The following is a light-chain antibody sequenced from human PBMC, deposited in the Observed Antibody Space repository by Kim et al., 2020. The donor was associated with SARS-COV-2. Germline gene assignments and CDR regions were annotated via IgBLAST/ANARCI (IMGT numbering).Light chain of an antibody. CDR3: QQYNNWPPYT. V-gene: IGKV3-15*01. CDR2: GAS. J-gene: IGKJ2*01. CDR1: QSISSD. Sequence: VSPGERATLSCRASQSISSDLAWYQQKPGQAPRLLIYGASTRAPGIPAKFSGSGSGTEFTLTISSLQSEDFAVYYCQQYNNWPPYTFGQGTKLEI.